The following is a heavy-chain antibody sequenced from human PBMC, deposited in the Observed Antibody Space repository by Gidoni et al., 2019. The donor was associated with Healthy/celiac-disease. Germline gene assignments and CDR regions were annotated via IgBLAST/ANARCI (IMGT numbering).Heavy chain of an antibody. CDR2: IWYDGSNK. Sequence: QVQLVESGGGVVQPGRSLRLSCAASGFTFSSYGMHWVRQAPGKGLEWVAVIWYDGSNKYYADSVKGRFTISRDNSKNTLYLQMNSLRAEDTAVYYCARDRGIVVVPAASDYYYGMDVWGQGTTVTVSS. CDR1: GFTFSSYG. V-gene: IGHV3-33*01. D-gene: IGHD2-2*01. CDR3: ARDRGIVVVPAASDYYYGMDV. J-gene: IGHJ6*02.